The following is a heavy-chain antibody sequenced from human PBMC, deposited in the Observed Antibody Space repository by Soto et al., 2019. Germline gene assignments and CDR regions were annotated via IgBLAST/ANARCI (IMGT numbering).Heavy chain of an antibody. CDR2: IYYSGST. J-gene: IGHJ6*02. V-gene: IGHV4-30-4*01. CDR1: GGSISSGDYY. D-gene: IGHD3-10*01. Sequence: PSETLSLTCTVSGGSISSGDYYWSWIRQPPGKGLEWIGYIYYSGSTYCNPSLKSRVTISVDTSKNQFSLKLSSVTAADTAVYYCARDREYYYGSGRPLDVWGQGTTVTVSS. CDR3: ARDREYYYGSGRPLDV.